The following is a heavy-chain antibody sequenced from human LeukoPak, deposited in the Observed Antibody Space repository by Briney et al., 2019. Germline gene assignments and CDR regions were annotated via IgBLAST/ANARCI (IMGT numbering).Heavy chain of an antibody. V-gene: IGHV3-30*18. CDR1: GFTFSSYG. CDR2: ISYDGSNK. Sequence: PGGSLRLSCAASGFTFSSYGMHWVRQAPGKGLEWVEVISYDGSNKYYADSVKGRFTISRDNSKNTLYLQMNSLRAEDTAVYYCAKDLYTARGAFDIWGQGTMVTVSS. CDR3: AKDLYTARGAFDI. J-gene: IGHJ3*02. D-gene: IGHD6-6*01.